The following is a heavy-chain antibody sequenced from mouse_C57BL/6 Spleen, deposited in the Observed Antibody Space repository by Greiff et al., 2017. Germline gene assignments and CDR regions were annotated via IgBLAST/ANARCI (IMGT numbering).Heavy chain of an antibody. CDR1: GFNIKDYY. V-gene: IGHV14-1*01. J-gene: IGHJ2*01. Sequence: VQLQQSGAELVRPGASVKLSCTASGFNIKDYYMHWVKQRPEQGLEWIGRIDPEDGDPEYAPKFQGKATMTADTSSNTAYLQLSSLTSEDTAVYYCTTRAYYYGSSHFDYWGQGTTLTVSS. CDR3: TTRAYYYGSSHFDY. CDR2: IDPEDGDP. D-gene: IGHD1-1*01.